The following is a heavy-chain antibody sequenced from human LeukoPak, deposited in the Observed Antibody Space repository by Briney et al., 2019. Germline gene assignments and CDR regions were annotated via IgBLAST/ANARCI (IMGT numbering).Heavy chain of an antibody. Sequence: PGGSLRLSCAASGFTFSTYAMTWARQAPGKGLEWVSGVSSSGAATYYADSVKGRFTISRDNSRSTLYLHMNSLRADDTAVYYCAKPFTQTPYVIGWYTCDSWGQGTLVTVSS. CDR3: AKPFTQTPYVIGWYTCDS. CDR1: GFTFSTYA. V-gene: IGHV3-23*01. CDR2: VSSSGAAT. J-gene: IGHJ4*02. D-gene: IGHD6-19*01.